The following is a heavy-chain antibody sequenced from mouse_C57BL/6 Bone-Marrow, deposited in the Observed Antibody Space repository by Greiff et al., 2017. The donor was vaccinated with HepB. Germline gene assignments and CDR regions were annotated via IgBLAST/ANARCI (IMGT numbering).Heavy chain of an antibody. D-gene: IGHD1-1*01. CDR2: IYPGDGDT. Sequence: QVQLQQSGPELVKPGASVKISCKASGYAFSSSWMNWVKQRPGKGLEWIGRIYPGDGDTNYNGKFKGKATLTADKSSSTAYMQLSSLTSEDSAVYFCARGSITTAVAPFYWGQGTTLTVSS. J-gene: IGHJ2*01. CDR3: ARGSITTAVAPFY. CDR1: GYAFSSSW. V-gene: IGHV1-82*01.